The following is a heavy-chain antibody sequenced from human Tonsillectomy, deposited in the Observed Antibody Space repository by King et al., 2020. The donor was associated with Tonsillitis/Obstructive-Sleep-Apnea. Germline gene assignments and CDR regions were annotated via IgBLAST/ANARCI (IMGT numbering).Heavy chain of an antibody. J-gene: IGHJ4*02. Sequence: VQLVQSGAEVKKPGSSVEVSCKASGGTFSSYAISWVRQAPGQGLEWMGGIIPIFGTANYAQKFQGRVTITADESTSTAYMELSSLRSEDTAVYYCARIVDTAPGYYFDYWGQGTLVTVSS. V-gene: IGHV1-69*01. CDR1: GGTFSSYA. CDR3: ARIVDTAPGYYFDY. CDR2: IIPIFGTA. D-gene: IGHD5-18*01.